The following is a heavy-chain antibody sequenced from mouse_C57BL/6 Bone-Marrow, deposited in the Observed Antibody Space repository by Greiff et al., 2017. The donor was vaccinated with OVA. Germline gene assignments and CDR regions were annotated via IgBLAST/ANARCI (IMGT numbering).Heavy chain of an antibody. Sequence: VQLVESGEGLVKPGGSLQLSCAASGFTFSSYAMSWVRQTPEKRLEWVAYISSGGDYIYYADTVKGRFTISRDNARNTLYLQMSSLKSEDTAMYYCTRDRDEGDAMDYWGQGTSVTVSS. D-gene: IGHD3-1*01. CDR2: ISSGGDYI. V-gene: IGHV5-9-1*02. CDR1: GFTFSSYA. J-gene: IGHJ4*01. CDR3: TRDRDEGDAMDY.